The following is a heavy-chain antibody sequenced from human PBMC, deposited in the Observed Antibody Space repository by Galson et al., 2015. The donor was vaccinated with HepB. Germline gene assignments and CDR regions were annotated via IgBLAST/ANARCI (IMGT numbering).Heavy chain of an antibody. Sequence: SLRLSCAASGFTFSSYAMSWVRQAPGKGLEWVSAISGSGGSTYYADSVKGRFTISRDNSKNTLYLQMSSLRAEDTAVYYCAKALWSMTAMDYYFDYWAREPWSPSPQ. CDR3: AKALWSMTAMDYYFDY. J-gene: IGHJ4*02. CDR1: GFTFSSYA. D-gene: IGHD5-18*01. CDR2: ISGSGGST. V-gene: IGHV3-23*01.